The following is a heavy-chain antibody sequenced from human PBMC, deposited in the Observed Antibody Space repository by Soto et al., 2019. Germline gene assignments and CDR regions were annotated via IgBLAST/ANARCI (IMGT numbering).Heavy chain of an antibody. CDR3: AKGIYRDLITDSDY. Sequence: QVQLVESGGGVVQPGRSLRLSCAASGFSFSTYGMHWVRQAPGKGLEWVTFISYDGNNKYYADSVRGRFTISRDNSRNTLYLQMNSLRHEDTAFYYCAKGIYRDLITDSDYWGQGTLVTVSS. CDR1: GFSFSTYG. J-gene: IGHJ4*02. D-gene: IGHD1-20*01. V-gene: IGHV3-30*18. CDR2: ISYDGNNK.